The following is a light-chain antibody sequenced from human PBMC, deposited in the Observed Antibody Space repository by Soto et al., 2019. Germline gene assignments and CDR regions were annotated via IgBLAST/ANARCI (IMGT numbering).Light chain of an antibody. CDR1: QSVLYSSNNRNY. Sequence: DIVMTQSPDSLAVALVERATISCNSSQSVLYSSNNRNYLAWYRQKPRQPPNLLIYLASTRESGVPDRFSGSGSGTDFTLTISSLQAEDVAVYYCQQYYRTPFAFGGGTKLEIK. J-gene: IGKJ4*01. CDR3: QQYYRTPFA. CDR2: LAS. V-gene: IGKV4-1*01.